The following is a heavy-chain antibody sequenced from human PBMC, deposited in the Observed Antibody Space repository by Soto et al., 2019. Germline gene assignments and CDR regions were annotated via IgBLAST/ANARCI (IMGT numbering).Heavy chain of an antibody. V-gene: IGHV4-30-4*01. Sequence: SETLSLTCTVSGGSISSGDYYWSWIRQPPGKGLEWIGYIYYSGSTYYNPSLKSRVTISVDTSKNQFSLKLSSVTAADTAVYYCARLVTASYYYGMDVWGQGTTVTVS. CDR1: GGSISSGDYY. J-gene: IGHJ6*02. D-gene: IGHD2-21*02. CDR3: ARLVTASYYYGMDV. CDR2: IYYSGST.